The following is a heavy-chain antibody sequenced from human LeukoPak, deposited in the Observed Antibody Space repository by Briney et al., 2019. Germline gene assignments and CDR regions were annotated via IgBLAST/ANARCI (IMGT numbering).Heavy chain of an antibody. CDR2: ITGSGGTT. Sequence: GGSLRLSCAASGFTFSSSAMSWVRQAPGKGLEWVSVITGSGGTTYYADSVKGRFTISRDNAKNSLYLQVNSLRDEDTAVYYCARDSYYASGSYSFDYWGQGTLVTVSS. CDR1: GFTFSSSA. V-gene: IGHV3-23*01. J-gene: IGHJ4*02. D-gene: IGHD3-10*01. CDR3: ARDSYYASGSYSFDY.